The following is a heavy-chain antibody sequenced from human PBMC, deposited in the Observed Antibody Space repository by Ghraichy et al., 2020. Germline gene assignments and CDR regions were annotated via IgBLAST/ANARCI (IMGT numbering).Heavy chain of an antibody. CDR3: AAPGGNYYDSSTKIDY. D-gene: IGHD3-22*01. CDR1: GFTFSSYS. J-gene: IGHJ4*02. CDR2: ISSSSSYI. Sequence: GGSLRLSCAASGFTFSSYSMNWVRQAPGKGLEWVSSISSSSSYIYYADSVKGRFTISRDNAKNSLYLQMNSLRAEDTAVYYCAAPGGNYYDSSTKIDYWGQGTLVTVSS. V-gene: IGHV3-21*01.